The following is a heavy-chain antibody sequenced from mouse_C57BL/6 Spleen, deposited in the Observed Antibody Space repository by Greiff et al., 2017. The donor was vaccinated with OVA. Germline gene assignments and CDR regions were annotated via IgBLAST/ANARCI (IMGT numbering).Heavy chain of an antibody. CDR3: AKGSNSWYFDV. Sequence: QVQLQQSGPGLVQPSQSLSITCTVSGFSLTSYGVHWVRQPPGKGLEWLGVIWSGGSTDYNAAFISRLSISKDNSKSQVFFKMNSLQADDTAIYYCAKGSNSWYFDVWGTGTTVTVSS. V-gene: IGHV2-4*01. CDR1: GFSLTSYG. CDR2: IWSGGST. J-gene: IGHJ1*03. D-gene: IGHD2-5*01.